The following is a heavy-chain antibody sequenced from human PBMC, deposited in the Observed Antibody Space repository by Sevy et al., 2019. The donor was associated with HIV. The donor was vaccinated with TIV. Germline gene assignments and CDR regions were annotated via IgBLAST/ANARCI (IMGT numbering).Heavy chain of an antibody. CDR1: GFTFRDYY. D-gene: IGHD3-10*01. V-gene: IGHV3-11*01. CDR2: ISDRSTTI. Sequence: GVSLRISCAASGFTFRDYYTSWIRQAPGRGLEWLAYISDRSTTIYYADSVKGGFTISRDNAKNSLFLQVKSLRAEDTAVYYCAREGSLRYFDLWGRGTLVTVSS. J-gene: IGHJ2*01. CDR3: AREGSLRYFDL.